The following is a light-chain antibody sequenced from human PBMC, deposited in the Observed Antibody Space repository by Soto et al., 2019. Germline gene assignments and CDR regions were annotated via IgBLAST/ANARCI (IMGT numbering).Light chain of an antibody. J-gene: IGLJ1*01. Sequence: AVPQTSSVSAAPGQSITISCTVSISYIGAYNYVSWFQQYPGKAPKLIISEVSNRPSGVSNRFSGSKSGNAASLTISGLQTEDEADYFCFSFTTHLTHVFGTGTNVTVL. CDR1: ISYIGAYNY. CDR3: FSFTTHLTHV. V-gene: IGLV2-14*01. CDR2: EVS.